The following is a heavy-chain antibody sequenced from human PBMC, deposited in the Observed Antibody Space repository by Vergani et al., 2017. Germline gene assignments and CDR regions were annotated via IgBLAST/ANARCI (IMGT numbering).Heavy chain of an antibody. D-gene: IGHD3-9*01. CDR1: GYTFTAYY. Sequence: QVQLVQSGAELGKPGASGKISCKASGYTFTAYYIHLVRQAPEQGLEWVGVISPDGFSTFYSQKFQGRVTITSDTSTSTVYVEVNSLRSDDTAVYYCAREPPLTGFFDYWGQGTLVTVSS. J-gene: IGHJ4*02. V-gene: IGHV1-46*03. CDR2: ISPDGFST. CDR3: AREPPLTGFFDY.